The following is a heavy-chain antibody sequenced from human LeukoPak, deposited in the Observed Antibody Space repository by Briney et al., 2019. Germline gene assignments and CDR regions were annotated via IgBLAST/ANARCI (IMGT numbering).Heavy chain of an antibody. J-gene: IGHJ3*02. D-gene: IGHD3-10*01. Sequence: PSETLSLTCTVSGGSISSYYWSWIRQPPGKGLEWIGYIYYSGSTNYNPSLKSRVTISVDTSKNQFSLKLSSVTAADTAVYCCARDDPNFAFDIWGQGTMVTVSS. CDR3: ARDDPNFAFDI. CDR1: GGSISSYY. CDR2: IYYSGST. V-gene: IGHV4-59*01.